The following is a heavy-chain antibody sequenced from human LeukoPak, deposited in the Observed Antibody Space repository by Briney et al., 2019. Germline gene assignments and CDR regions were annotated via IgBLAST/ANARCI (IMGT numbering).Heavy chain of an antibody. V-gene: IGHV3-23*01. CDR3: AKAQSYYYDTSGYYCYFDY. D-gene: IGHD3-22*01. CDR1: GFTFSSYA. Sequence: GGSLRLSCAASGFTFSSYAMSWVRQAPGKGLEWVSGISGSGGATYHADSVKGRFTISRDNAKNTLHLQMNSLRAEDTAIYYCAKAQSYYYDTSGYYCYFDYWGQGTLVTVST. CDR2: ISGSGGAT. J-gene: IGHJ4*02.